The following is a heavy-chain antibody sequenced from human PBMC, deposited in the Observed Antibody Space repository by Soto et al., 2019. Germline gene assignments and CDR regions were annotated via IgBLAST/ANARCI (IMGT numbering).Heavy chain of an antibody. V-gene: IGHV1-69*13. Sequence: SVKVSCKASGGTFSSYSISWVRQAPGQGLEWMGGIIPIFGTANYAQKFQGRVTITADESTSTAYMELSSLRSEDTAVYYCAVKVATIAGGYYYYGMDVWGQGTTVTVSS. CDR1: GGTFSSYS. J-gene: IGHJ6*02. D-gene: IGHD5-12*01. CDR2: IIPIFGTA. CDR3: AVKVATIAGGYYYYGMDV.